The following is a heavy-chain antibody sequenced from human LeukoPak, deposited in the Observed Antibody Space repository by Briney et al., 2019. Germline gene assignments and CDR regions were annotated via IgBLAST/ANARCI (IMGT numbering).Heavy chain of an antibody. CDR1: GFTFSSYG. Sequence: AGGSLRLSCVVSGFTFSSYGMHWVRQAPGKGLEWVALIWYDGSNKYYADSVKGRFTISRDNSKNTLYLQMNSLRADDTAVYYCAREGELGNQYYFDYWGQGTLVTASS. CDR2: IWYDGSNK. D-gene: IGHD7-27*01. CDR3: AREGELGNQYYFDY. J-gene: IGHJ4*02. V-gene: IGHV3-33*01.